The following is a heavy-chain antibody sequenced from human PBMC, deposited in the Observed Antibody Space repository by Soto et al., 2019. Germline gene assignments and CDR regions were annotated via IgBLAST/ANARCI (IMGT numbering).Heavy chain of an antibody. Sequence: GGSLRLSCAASTFTFSDYYMSWIRQAPGKGLEWVSYISGGGTSIYYADSVKGRFSVSRDNAKTSLYLQMNSLRAEDTAVYYCAKLGSLGHPYYYGMDVWGPGTTVTVSS. V-gene: IGHV3-11*01. CDR3: AKLGSLGHPYYYGMDV. CDR1: TFTFSDYY. J-gene: IGHJ6*02. D-gene: IGHD3-16*01. CDR2: ISGGGTSI.